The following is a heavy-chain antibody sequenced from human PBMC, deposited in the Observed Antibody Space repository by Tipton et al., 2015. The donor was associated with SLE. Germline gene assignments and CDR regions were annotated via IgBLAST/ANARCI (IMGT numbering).Heavy chain of an antibody. Sequence: TLSLTCTASGGSISSYYWSWIRQPPGKGLEWIGYIYYSGSTNYNPSLKSRVTISVDTSKNQVSLKLSSVTAADTAVYYCARGGDIVGGPFDYWGQGTLVTVSS. D-gene: IGHD2-15*01. CDR1: GGSISSYY. V-gene: IGHV4-59*12. J-gene: IGHJ4*02. CDR3: ARGGDIVGGPFDY. CDR2: IYYSGST.